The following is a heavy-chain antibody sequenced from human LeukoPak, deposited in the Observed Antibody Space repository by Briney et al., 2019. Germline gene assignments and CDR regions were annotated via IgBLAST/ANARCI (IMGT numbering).Heavy chain of an antibody. CDR2: ISAYNGNT. CDR3: AREGSGNWFDP. D-gene: IGHD6-19*01. V-gene: IGHV1-18*01. J-gene: IGHJ5*02. CDR1: GYTFTSYG. Sequence: ASVKVSCKASGYTFTSYGISWVRQAPGQGLEWMGWISAYNGNTNYAQKFQGRVTMITDTSTGTVYMELRSLRSDDTAVYYCAREGSGNWFDPWGQGTLVTVSP.